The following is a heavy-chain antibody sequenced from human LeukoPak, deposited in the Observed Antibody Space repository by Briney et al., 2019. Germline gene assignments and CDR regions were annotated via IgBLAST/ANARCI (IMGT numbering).Heavy chain of an antibody. CDR3: ARHGNNYGDLDY. CDR2: INDSGST. Sequence: SETLSLTCAVYGXSFSGYYWSWIRQPPGKGLEWIGEINDSGSTKYNPSLKSRVTISVDTSKNQFSLRLSSVTAADTAVFYCARHGNNYGDLDYWGQGTLVTVSS. J-gene: IGHJ4*02. CDR1: GXSFSGYY. D-gene: IGHD5-18*01. V-gene: IGHV4-34*01.